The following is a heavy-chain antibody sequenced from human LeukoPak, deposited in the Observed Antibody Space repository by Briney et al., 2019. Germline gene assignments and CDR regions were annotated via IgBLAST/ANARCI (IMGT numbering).Heavy chain of an antibody. CDR3: ARAPVATIYFDY. CDR2: IYYSGST. J-gene: IGHJ4*02. D-gene: IGHD5-24*01. V-gene: IGHV4-59*01. CDR1: GGSISSYY. Sequence: SETQSLTCTVSGGSISSYYWSWIRQPPGKGLEWIGYIYYSGSTNYNPSLKSRVTISVDTSKNQFSLKLSSVTAADTAVYYCARAPVATIYFDYWGQGTLVTVSS.